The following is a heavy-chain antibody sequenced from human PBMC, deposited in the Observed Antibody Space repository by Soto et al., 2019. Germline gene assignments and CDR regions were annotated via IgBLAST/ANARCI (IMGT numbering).Heavy chain of an antibody. J-gene: IGHJ4*02. CDR3: AKAYCNTTNCPLDY. CDR2: IRAYGYST. Sequence: GGSLRLSCAASGFTFSSYAMSWVRQAPGKGLEWVSAIRAYGYSTSYADSVTGRFTISRDNSKNTLYLQMNSLRAEDTAVYYCAKAYCNTTNCPLDYWGQGTLVTVSS. D-gene: IGHD2-2*01. CDR1: GFTFSSYA. V-gene: IGHV3-23*01.